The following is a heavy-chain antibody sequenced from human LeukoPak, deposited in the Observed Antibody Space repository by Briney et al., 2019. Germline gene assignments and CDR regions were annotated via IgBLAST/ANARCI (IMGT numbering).Heavy chain of an antibody. J-gene: IGHJ4*02. CDR3: ATSPGLGYSSSLTGVDY. CDR2: ISYDGSNK. D-gene: IGHD6-6*01. Sequence: PGRSLRLSCAASGFTFSSYGMHWVRQAPGKGLEWVAVISYDGSNKYYADSVKGRFTISRDNSKNTLYLQMNSLRAEDTAVYYCATSPGLGYSSSLTGVDYWGQGTLVTVSS. V-gene: IGHV3-30*03. CDR1: GFTFSSYG.